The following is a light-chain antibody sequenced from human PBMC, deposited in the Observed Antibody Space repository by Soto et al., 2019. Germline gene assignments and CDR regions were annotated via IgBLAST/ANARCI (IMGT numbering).Light chain of an antibody. CDR1: SSDVGGYNY. CDR3: SSYTSSSTLYV. J-gene: IGLJ1*01. CDR2: DVS. Sequence: QSALTQPASVSGSPGQSITISCTGTSSDVGGYNYVSWYQQYPGKAPKLMIYDVSNRPSGVSNRFSCSKSGNTASLTISGLQAEYEADYYCSSYTSSSTLYVFGSGTKLTLL. V-gene: IGLV2-14*01.